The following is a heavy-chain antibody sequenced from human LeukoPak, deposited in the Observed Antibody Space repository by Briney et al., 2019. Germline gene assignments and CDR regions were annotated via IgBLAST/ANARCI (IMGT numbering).Heavy chain of an antibody. CDR2: ITMNSVR. CDR1: GFSLSDYG. V-gene: IGHV3-21*05. CDR3: AGDPLYYYDSSGYSAEDY. J-gene: IGHJ4*02. D-gene: IGHD3-22*01. Sequence: GGSLRLSCSASGFSLSDYGMSWVRQAPGKGLEWVSYITMNSVRLYADSVKGRFTISRDNAKNSLYLQMNSLRAEDTAVYYCAGDPLYYYDSSGYSAEDYWGQGTLVTVSS.